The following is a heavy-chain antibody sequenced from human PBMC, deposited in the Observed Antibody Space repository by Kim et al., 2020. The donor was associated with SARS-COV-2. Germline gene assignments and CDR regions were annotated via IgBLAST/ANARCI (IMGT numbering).Heavy chain of an antibody. V-gene: IGHV2-5*01. CDR3: AHTGYNAVSAFDI. J-gene: IGHJ3*02. D-gene: IGHD1-20*01. Sequence: YSPSLKSRLTITKDTSKNQVVLTMTNMDPVDTATYYCAHTGYNAVSAFDIWGQGTMVTVSS.